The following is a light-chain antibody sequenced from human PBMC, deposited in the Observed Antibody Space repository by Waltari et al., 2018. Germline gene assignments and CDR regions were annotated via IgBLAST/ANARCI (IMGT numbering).Light chain of an antibody. CDR3: QQYYSTPRT. J-gene: IGKJ1*01. Sequence: DIVMTQSPDSLAVSLGERATINCKSSQSVLYSSNNKNYLAWYQQRPGQPPKLLIYWAATRESGVPDRFIGSGSGTDFTLTSSSLQAEDVAVYYCQQYYSTPRTFGQGTKVEIE. CDR2: WAA. V-gene: IGKV4-1*01. CDR1: QSVLYSSNNKNY.